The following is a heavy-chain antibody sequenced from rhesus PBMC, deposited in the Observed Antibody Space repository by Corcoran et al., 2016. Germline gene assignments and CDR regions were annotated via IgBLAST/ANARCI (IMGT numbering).Heavy chain of an antibody. V-gene: IGHV4-169*02. Sequence: QLQLQESGPGLVKPSETLSVTCAVSGGSISSSYWSWIRQAPGKGLEWIGYIYGSGSSTNYNPTHKSRVTLSVDTSKNQLSLKLSSVTTAYTAVYYCARDLAAAGTFDFWGQGLRVTVSS. CDR2: IYGSGSST. CDR3: ARDLAAAGTFDF. J-gene: IGHJ3*01. D-gene: IGHD6-25*01. CDR1: GGSISSSY.